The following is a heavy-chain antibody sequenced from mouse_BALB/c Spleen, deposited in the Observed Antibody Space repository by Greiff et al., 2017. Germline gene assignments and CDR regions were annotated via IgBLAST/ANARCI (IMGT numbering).Heavy chain of an antibody. Sequence: QVQLQQSGAELVRSGASVKMSCKASGYTFTSYNMHWVKQTPGQGLEWIGYIYPGNGGTNYNQKFKGKATLTADTSSSTAYMQISSLTSEDSAVYFCARSEYGNYAGTMAYWGQGTLVTVSA. CDR2: IYPGNGGT. CDR1: GYTFTSYN. V-gene: IGHV1-12*01. D-gene: IGHD2-10*02. CDR3: ARSEYGNYAGTMAY. J-gene: IGHJ3*01.